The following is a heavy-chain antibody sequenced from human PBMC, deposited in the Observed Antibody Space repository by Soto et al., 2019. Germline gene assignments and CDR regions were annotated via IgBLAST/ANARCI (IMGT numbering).Heavy chain of an antibody. D-gene: IGHD6-19*01. CDR1: GFTFSSYG. CDR2: IWYDGSNK. Sequence: QVQLVESGGGVVQPGRSLRLSCAASGFTFSSYGMHWVRQAPGKGLEWVAVIWYDGSNKYYADSVKGRFTISRDNSKNTLYLQMNSLRAEDTAVYYCARGDTFSSCWPYFDYWGQGTLVTVS. CDR3: ARGDTFSSCWPYFDY. J-gene: IGHJ4*02. V-gene: IGHV3-33*01.